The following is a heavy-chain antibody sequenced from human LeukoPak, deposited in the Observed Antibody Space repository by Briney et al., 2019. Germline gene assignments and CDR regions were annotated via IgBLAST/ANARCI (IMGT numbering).Heavy chain of an antibody. J-gene: IGHJ4*02. D-gene: IGHD3-22*01. CDR3: AKDGYYYDSSGYSYFDY. CDR1: GFTFSSYA. V-gene: IGHV3-23*01. CDR2: ISGSGGST. Sequence: GGSLRLSCAASGFTFSSYAMSWVRQAPGKGLEWVSAISGSGGSTYYVDSVKGRFTISRDNSKNTLYLQMNSLRAEDTAVYYCAKDGYYYDSSGYSYFDYWGQGTLVTVSS.